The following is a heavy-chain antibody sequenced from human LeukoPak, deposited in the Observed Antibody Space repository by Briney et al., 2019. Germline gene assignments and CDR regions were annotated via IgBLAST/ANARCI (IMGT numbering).Heavy chain of an antibody. CDR1: GFSFSNAW. CDR2: IKSKTDDGPT. J-gene: IGHJ4*02. V-gene: IGHV3-15*07. D-gene: IGHD4-11*01. Sequence: GGSLRLSCAASGFSFSNAWMNWIRQAPGKGPEWVGRIKSKTDDGPTEYAASVKGRFTISKGDSKNTLYLQMNSLKTEDTAVYYCTTEAYRWGQGTLVTVSS. CDR3: TTEAYR.